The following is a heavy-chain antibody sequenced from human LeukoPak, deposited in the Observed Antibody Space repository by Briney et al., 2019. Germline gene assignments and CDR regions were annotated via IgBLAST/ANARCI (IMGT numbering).Heavy chain of an antibody. CDR2: INSDGSST. V-gene: IGHV3-74*01. CDR1: GFTFSRYW. Sequence: GGSLRLSCAASGFTFSRYWMHWVRQAPGKGLVWVSRINSDGSSTSYADSVKGRFTISRDDAKNTLSLQMNSLRADDTAVYYCARGYSGTYRIDYWGQGTLVTVSS. D-gene: IGHD1-26*01. J-gene: IGHJ4*02. CDR3: ARGYSGTYRIDY.